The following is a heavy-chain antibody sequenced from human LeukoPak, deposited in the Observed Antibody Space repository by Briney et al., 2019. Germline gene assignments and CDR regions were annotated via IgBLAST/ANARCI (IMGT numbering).Heavy chain of an antibody. V-gene: IGHV3-21*01. CDR1: RFTFSTYS. D-gene: IGHD2-21*02. J-gene: IGHJ4*02. Sequence: GGSLRLSCAASRFTFSTYSMNWVRQAPGKGLEWVSSISFTSSIFYADSVKGRFTISRDNAKNSLYLQMYSLRAEDTAVYYCAREQTRGGDLDYWGQGALVTVSS. CDR3: AREQTRGGDLDY. CDR2: ISFTSSI.